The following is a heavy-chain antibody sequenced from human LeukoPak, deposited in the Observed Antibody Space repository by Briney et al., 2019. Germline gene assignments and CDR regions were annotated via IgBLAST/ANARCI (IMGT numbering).Heavy chain of an antibody. J-gene: IGHJ4*02. V-gene: IGHV4-38-2*01. CDR1: AYSISSGYY. CDR3: ARRRSTFFDY. CDR2: IYHSGST. Sequence: PSETLSLTCAVSAYSISSGYYWGWIRQPPGKGLEWIGSIYHSGSTYYNPSLKSRVTMSVDTSKNQSSLKLSSVTAADTAVYYCARRRSTFFDYWGQGTLVTVSS.